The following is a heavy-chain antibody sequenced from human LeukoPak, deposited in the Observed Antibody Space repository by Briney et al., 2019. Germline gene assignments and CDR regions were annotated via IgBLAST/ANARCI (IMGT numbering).Heavy chain of an antibody. D-gene: IGHD3-22*01. CDR2: INPSGGNT. J-gene: IGHJ3*02. CDR1: GYTFTSYD. V-gene: IGHV1-46*01. CDR3: AREPSSGYNDAFDI. Sequence: ASVKVSCKASGYTFTSYDINWVRQATGQGLEWMGIINPSGGNTNYAQKFQGRVTMTRDMSTSTVYMELSSLRSEDTAVYYCAREPSSGYNDAFDIWGQGTMVTVSS.